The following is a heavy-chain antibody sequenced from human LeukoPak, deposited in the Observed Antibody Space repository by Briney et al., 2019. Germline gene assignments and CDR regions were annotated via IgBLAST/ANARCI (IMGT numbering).Heavy chain of an antibody. CDR1: GGSISSYY. J-gene: IGHJ4*02. D-gene: IGHD5-18*01. CDR3: ASVDTAMETIDY. CDR2: IYYSGST. V-gene: IGHV4-59*01. Sequence: SETLSLTCTVSGGSISSYYWSWIRQPPGKGLEWIGYIYYSGSTNYNPSLKSRVTISVDTSKNQFSLKLSSVTAADTAVYYCASVDTAMETIDYWGQGALVTVSS.